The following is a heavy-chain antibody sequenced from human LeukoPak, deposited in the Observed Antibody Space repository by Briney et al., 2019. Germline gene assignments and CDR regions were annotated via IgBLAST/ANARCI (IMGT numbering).Heavy chain of an antibody. D-gene: IGHD3-22*01. Sequence: GGSLRLSCAASGFTFSSYAMHWVRQAPGKGLEWVAVISYDGSNKYYADPVKGRFTISRDNSKNTLYLQMNSLRAEDTAVYYCARDSGRYYYDSSGYYLAPQYFQHWGQGTLVTVSS. CDR2: ISYDGSNK. CDR1: GFTFSSYA. J-gene: IGHJ1*01. V-gene: IGHV3-30*04. CDR3: ARDSGRYYYDSSGYYLAPQYFQH.